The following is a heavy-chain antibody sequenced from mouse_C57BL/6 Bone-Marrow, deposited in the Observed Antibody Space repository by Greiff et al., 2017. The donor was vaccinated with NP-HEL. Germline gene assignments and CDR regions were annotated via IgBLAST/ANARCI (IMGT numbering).Heavy chain of an antibody. J-gene: IGHJ2*01. V-gene: IGHV1-15*01. CDR1: GYTFTDYE. CDR3: TSLNWDGHFDY. D-gene: IGHD4-1*01. Sequence: VKLQQSGAELVRPGASVTLSCKASGYTFTDYEMHWVKQTPVHGLEWIGAIDPETGGTAYNQKFKGKAILTADKSSSTAYMELRSLTSEDSAVYYCTSLNWDGHFDYWGQGTTLTVSS. CDR2: IDPETGGT.